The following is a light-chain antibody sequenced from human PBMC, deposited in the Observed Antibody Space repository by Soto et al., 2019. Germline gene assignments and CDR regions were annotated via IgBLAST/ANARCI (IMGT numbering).Light chain of an antibody. CDR1: SSNIGAGYD. CDR2: GNS. Sequence: QSVLTQPPSVSRAPGQRVTISCTGSSSNIGAGYDVHWYQHLPGTAPKLLIYGNSNRPSGVPDRFSGSRSGTSASLAITGLQAEDEADYYCQSYDNSLSAYVFGTGTKVTVL. V-gene: IGLV1-40*01. CDR3: QSYDNSLSAYV. J-gene: IGLJ1*01.